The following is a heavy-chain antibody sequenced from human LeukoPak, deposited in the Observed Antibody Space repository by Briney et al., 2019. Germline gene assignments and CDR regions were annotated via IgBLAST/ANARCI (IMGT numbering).Heavy chain of an antibody. CDR3: AKDITQFIEVAGTQLFDY. CDR2: ISWNSGSI. V-gene: IGHV3-9*01. J-gene: IGHJ4*02. D-gene: IGHD6-19*01. Sequence: PGRSLRLSCAASGFTFDDYAMHWVRQAPGKGLEWVSGISWNSGSIGYADSVKGRFTISRDNAKNSLYLQMNSLRAEDTALYYCAKDITQFIEVAGTQLFDYWGQGTLVTVSS. CDR1: GFTFDDYA.